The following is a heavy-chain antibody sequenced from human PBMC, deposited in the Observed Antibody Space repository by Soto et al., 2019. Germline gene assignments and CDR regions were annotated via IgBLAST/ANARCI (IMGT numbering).Heavy chain of an antibody. Sequence: QVQLVESGGGVVQPGRSLRLSCAASGFTFSSYAMHWVRQAPGKGLEWVAVISYDGSNKYYADSVKGRFTISRDNSKNTLYLQMNSLRAEDTAVYYCARGPTTTPINWGQGTLVTVSS. D-gene: IGHD2-21*02. CDR2: ISYDGSNK. J-gene: IGHJ4*02. V-gene: IGHV3-30-3*01. CDR1: GFTFSSYA. CDR3: ARGPTTTPIN.